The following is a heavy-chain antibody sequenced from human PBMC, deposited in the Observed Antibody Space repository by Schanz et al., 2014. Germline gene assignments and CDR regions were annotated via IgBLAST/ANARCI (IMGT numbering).Heavy chain of an antibody. CDR1: GFTVSDNY. Sequence: HLVESGGGLIQPGGSPRLSCAASGFTVSDNYMTWVRQAPGKGLEWVSVIYSGGSTYYADSVKGRFTISRDNSKNTLYLQMNSLRAEDTALYYCASERGYSYGYGAFDIWGQGTMVTVSS. V-gene: IGHV3-53*01. D-gene: IGHD5-18*01. CDR2: IYSGGST. CDR3: ASERGYSYGYGAFDI. J-gene: IGHJ3*02.